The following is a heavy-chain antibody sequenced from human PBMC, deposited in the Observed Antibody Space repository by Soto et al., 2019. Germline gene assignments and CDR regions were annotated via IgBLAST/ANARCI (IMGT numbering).Heavy chain of an antibody. Sequence: QLQLQESGPGLVKPSETLSLTCTVSGGSITSSSFFWGWIRQPPGKGLEWIGSIYFSGSTYYNPSLESRVTISIDTSKNQFSLKLSSVTAADTAVYYCARRSGRLLDYWGQGALVTVSS. CDR1: GGSITSSSFF. J-gene: IGHJ4*02. CDR2: IYFSGST. CDR3: ARRSGRLLDY. D-gene: IGHD6-25*01. V-gene: IGHV4-39*01.